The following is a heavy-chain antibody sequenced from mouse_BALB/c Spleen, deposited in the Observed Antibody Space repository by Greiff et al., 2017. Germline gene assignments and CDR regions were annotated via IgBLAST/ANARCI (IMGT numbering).Heavy chain of an antibody. CDR3: AMRPRSCYFDY. CDR1: GYTFTSYW. CDR2: INPSNGRT. Sequence: QVQLQQPGAELVKPGASVKLSCKASGYTFTSYWMHWVKQRPGQGLEWIGEINPSNGRTNYNEKFKSKATLTVDKSSSTAYMQLSSLTSEDSAVYYCAMRPRSCYFDYWGQGTTLTVSS. J-gene: IGHJ2*01. V-gene: IGHV1S81*02.